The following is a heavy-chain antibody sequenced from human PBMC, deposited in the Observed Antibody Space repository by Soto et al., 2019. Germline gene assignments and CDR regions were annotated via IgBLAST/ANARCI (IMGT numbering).Heavy chain of an antibody. CDR2: IHHSGNT. CDR3: TRQVVVTSYCFDY. D-gene: IGHD2-21*02. J-gene: IGHJ4*02. V-gene: IGHV4-30-2*01. Sequence: SETLSLTCVVSGDFMNSADYSWAWIRQPPGKGREWIGYIHHSGNTYSNPALRSRLTMSVDGSKNQFSLKLSSVTATDTAIYYCTRQVVVTSYCFDYWGPGTLDTVSS. CDR1: GDFMNSADYS.